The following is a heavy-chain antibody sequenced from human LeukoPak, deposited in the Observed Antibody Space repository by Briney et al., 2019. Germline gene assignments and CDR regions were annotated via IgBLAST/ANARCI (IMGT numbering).Heavy chain of an antibody. CDR3: ARHPYCGGNCYSFHAFDI. D-gene: IGHD2-21*02. CDR2: IYTSGST. CDR1: GGSISTYY. Sequence: PSETLSLTCTVSGGSISTYYWSWIRQPPGKGLEWIEYIYTSGSTSYNPSLKSRVTISVDTSKNQFSLKLSSVTAADTAVYYCARHPYCGGNCYSFHAFDIWGQGTQVTVSP. V-gene: IGHV4-4*09. J-gene: IGHJ3*02.